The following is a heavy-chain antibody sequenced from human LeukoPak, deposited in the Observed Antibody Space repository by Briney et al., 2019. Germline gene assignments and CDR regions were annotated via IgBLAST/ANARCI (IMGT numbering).Heavy chain of an antibody. CDR2: INHSGST. V-gene: IGHV4-34*01. CDR1: GGSFSGYY. D-gene: IGHD6-6*01. J-gene: IGHJ6*03. Sequence: SETLSLTCAVYGGSFSGYYWSWIRQPPGKGLEWIGEINHSGSTNYNPSLKSRVTISVDTSKNQFSLKLSSVTAADTAVYYCARGGRARIAARRSHYMDVWGKGTTVTVSS. CDR3: ARGGRARIAARRSHYMDV.